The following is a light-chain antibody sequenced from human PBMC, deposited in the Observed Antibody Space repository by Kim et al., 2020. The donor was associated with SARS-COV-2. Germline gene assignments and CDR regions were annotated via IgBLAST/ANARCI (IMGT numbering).Light chain of an antibody. CDR3: QQYVSPLIT. CDR1: EPISTSY. J-gene: IGKJ4*01. CDR2: GAS. Sequence: EIVLTQSPGTLSLSPGERATLSCRASEPISTSYLAWYRQKPGQAPSLLIYGASIRATGIPDRFSGSGSVRDFTLTISRLEPEDFAVYYCQQYVSPLITFGGGTKVDIK. V-gene: IGKV3-20*01.